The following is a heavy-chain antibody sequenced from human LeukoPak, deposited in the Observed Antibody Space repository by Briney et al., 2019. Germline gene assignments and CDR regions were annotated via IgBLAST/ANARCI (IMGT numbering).Heavy chain of an antibody. CDR2: IYYSGST. Sequence: ETLFLTCTVSGGSVSSGSYYWTWIRQPPGKGLEWIGYIYYSGSTKYNPSLKSRVTFSVDTSKNRFSLELSSVTAADTAVYYCARVGASGWFDYWGQGTLVTVSS. CDR1: GGSVSSGSYY. V-gene: IGHV4-61*01. CDR3: ARVGASGWFDY. D-gene: IGHD6-19*01. J-gene: IGHJ4*02.